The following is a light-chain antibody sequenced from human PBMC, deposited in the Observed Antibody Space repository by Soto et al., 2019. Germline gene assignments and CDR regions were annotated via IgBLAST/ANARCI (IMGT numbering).Light chain of an antibody. J-gene: IGLJ2*01. CDR3: SSYATSGTNVI. CDR1: NSDVGAYPY. V-gene: IGLV2-14*03. CDR2: EVA. Sequence: QSALTQPASVSGSPGQSITISSTGTNSDVGAYPYVSWYQQHPGNAPKLLIYEVADRPSGVSDRFSGSKSGNTASLTISALQAEDEAVYYCSSYATSGTNVIFGGGTKLTVL.